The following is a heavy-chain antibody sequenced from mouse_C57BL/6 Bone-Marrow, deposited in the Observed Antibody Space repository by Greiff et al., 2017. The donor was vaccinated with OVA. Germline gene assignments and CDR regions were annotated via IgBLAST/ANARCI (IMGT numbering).Heavy chain of an antibody. CDR2: INPNNGGT. J-gene: IGHJ2*01. V-gene: IGHV1-26*01. D-gene: IGHD1-1*01. CDR1: GYTFTDYY. Sequence: EVQLQQSGPELVKPGASVKISCKASGYTFTDYYMNWVKQSHGKSLEWIGDINPNNGGTSYNQTFKGKATLTVDKSSSTAYMELRSLTSEDSAVYYCARSWDGRFDYWGQGTTLTVSS. CDR3: ARSWDGRFDY.